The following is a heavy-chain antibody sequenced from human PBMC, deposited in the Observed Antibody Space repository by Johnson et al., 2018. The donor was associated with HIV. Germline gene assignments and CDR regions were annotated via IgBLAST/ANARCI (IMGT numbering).Heavy chain of an antibody. CDR3: ARVIRAFDI. J-gene: IGHJ3*02. CDR2: IIGSGGST. Sequence: VQLVESGGGLVKPGGSLRLSCAASGFTFSSYSMSWVRQAPGKGLECVSAIIGSGGSTYYADSVKGRFTISRDNSKNTLYLQMNSLRAEETAVYYCARVIRAFDIWGQGTMVTVSS. CDR1: GFTFSSYS. D-gene: IGHD3-16*02. V-gene: IGHV3-23*04.